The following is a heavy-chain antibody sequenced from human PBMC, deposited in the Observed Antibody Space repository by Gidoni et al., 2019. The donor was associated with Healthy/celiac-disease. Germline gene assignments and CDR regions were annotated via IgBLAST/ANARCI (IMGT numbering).Heavy chain of an antibody. CDR2: INPSGGST. CDR1: GYTCTTYY. D-gene: IGHD3-3*01. V-gene: IGHV1-46*01. J-gene: IGHJ3*02. CDR3: ARDRAYYDFWSGYWRAFDI. Sequence: QLQLVQSGAEVKKPGASAKVSCKASGYTCTTYYLHWVRQAPGQGLEWMGIINPSGGSTSYAQKFQGRVTMTRDTSTSTVYMELSSLRSEDTAVYYCARDRAYYDFWSGYWRAFDIWGQGTMVTVSS.